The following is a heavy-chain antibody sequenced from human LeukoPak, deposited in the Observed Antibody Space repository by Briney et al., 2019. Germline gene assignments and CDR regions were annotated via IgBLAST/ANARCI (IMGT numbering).Heavy chain of an antibody. CDR1: GGSISSYY. Sequence: SETLSLTCTVSGGSISSYYWSWIRQHPGKGLEWIGYIYYSGSTYYNPSLKSRVTISVDTSKNQFSLKLSSVTAADTAVYYCARKLDRGYSYGSYYDYWGQGTLVTVSS. J-gene: IGHJ4*02. CDR2: IYYSGST. D-gene: IGHD5-18*01. CDR3: ARKLDRGYSYGSYYDY. V-gene: IGHV4-59*06.